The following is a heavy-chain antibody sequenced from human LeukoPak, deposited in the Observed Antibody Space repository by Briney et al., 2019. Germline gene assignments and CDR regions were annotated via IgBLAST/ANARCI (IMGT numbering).Heavy chain of an antibody. CDR1: GGSFSGYY. D-gene: IGHD3-22*01. Sequence: SETLSLTCAAYGGSFSGYYWSWIRQPPGKGLEWIGEINHSGSTNYNPSLKSRVTISVDTSKNQFSLKLSSVTAADTAVYYCARGSSGSFDYWGQGTLVTVSS. CDR2: INHSGST. J-gene: IGHJ4*02. CDR3: ARGSSGSFDY. V-gene: IGHV4-34*01.